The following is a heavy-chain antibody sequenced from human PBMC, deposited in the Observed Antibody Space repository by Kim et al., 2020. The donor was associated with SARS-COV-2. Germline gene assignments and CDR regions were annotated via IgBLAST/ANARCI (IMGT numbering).Heavy chain of an antibody. CDR1: GYSFTSYW. CDR2: IYPGDSDT. D-gene: IGHD6-6*01. J-gene: IGHJ3*02. Sequence: GESLKISCKGSGYSFTSYWIGWVRQMPGKGLEWMGIIYPGDSDTRYSPSFQGQVTISADKSISTAYLQWSSLMASDTAMYYCASEIIIAARPGFDAFDIWGQGTMVTVSS. V-gene: IGHV5-51*01. CDR3: ASEIIIAARPGFDAFDI.